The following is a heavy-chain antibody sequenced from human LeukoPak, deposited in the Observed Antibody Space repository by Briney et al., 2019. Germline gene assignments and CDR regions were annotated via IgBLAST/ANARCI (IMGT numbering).Heavy chain of an antibody. CDR2: IYTSGST. CDR1: GGSISSYY. CDR3: ARDLTHSGTYTGPDAFDI. Sequence: SETLSLTCTVSGGSISSYYWSWIRQPAGKGLEWIGRIYTSGSTNYNPSLKSRVTMSVDTSKNQFSLKLRSVTAADTAVYFCARDLTHSGTYTGPDAFDIWGQGTMVTVSS. D-gene: IGHD1-26*01. J-gene: IGHJ3*02. V-gene: IGHV4-4*07.